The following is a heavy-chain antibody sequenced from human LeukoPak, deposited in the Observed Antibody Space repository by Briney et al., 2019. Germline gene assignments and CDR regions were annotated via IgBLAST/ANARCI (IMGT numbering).Heavy chain of an antibody. CDR2: ISGSGGSA. CDR1: GFTFSSYA. J-gene: IGHJ3*02. D-gene: IGHD2-15*01. Sequence: GSLRLSCAASGFTFSSYAMSWVRQAPGKGLEWVSGISGSGGSAYYADSVKGRFTISRDISKNTLYLQMNSLRGEDTAVYYCAKDNYETSGGYDAFDIWGQGTMVTVSS. CDR3: AKDNYETSGGYDAFDI. V-gene: IGHV3-23*01.